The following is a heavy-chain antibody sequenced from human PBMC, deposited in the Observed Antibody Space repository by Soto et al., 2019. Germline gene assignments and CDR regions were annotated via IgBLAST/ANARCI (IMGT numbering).Heavy chain of an antibody. V-gene: IGHV4-59*01. D-gene: IGHD5-18*01. CDR1: GGSISSYY. CDR2: IYYSGST. J-gene: IGHJ6*03. CDR3: ARVAYSSYYYYYYMDV. Sequence: SETLSLTCTVSGGSISSYYWSWIRQPPGKGLEWIGYIYYSGSTNYNPSLKSRVTISVDTSKNQFSLKLSSVTAADTAVYYCARVAYSSYYYYYYMDVWGKGTTVTVPS.